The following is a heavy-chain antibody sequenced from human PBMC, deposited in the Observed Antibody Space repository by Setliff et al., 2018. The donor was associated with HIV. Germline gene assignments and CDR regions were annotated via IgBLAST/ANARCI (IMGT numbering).Heavy chain of an antibody. J-gene: IGHJ3*02. V-gene: IGHV4-34*01. CDR3: ARDPSSWYPMHAFDI. Sequence: SETLSLTCAVYGGSFSSYYWIWIRQPPGKGLEWIGEINHSGSTAYNPSLKSRVTISVDTSKNQFSLKLSSVTAADTAVYYCARDPSSWYPMHAFDIWGQGTMVTVSS. D-gene: IGHD6-13*01. CDR2: INHSGST. CDR1: GGSFSSYY.